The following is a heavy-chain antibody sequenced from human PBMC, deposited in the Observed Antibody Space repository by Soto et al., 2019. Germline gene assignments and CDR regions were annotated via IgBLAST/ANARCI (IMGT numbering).Heavy chain of an antibody. CDR3: ARYSSGWFDY. V-gene: IGHV4-59*08. CDR1: GGSLSSYY. D-gene: IGHD6-19*01. J-gene: IGHJ4*02. CDR2: IYYSGST. Sequence: SETLSLTCTVSGGSLSSYYWSWIRQPPGKGLEWIGYIYYSGSTNYNPSLKSRVTISVDTSKNQFSRKLSSVTAADTAVYYCARYSSGWFDYWGQGTLVTVSS.